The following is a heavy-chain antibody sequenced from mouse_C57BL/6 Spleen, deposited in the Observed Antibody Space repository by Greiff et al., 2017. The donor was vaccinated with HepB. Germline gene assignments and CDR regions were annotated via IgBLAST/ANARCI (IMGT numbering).Heavy chain of an antibody. V-gene: IGHV1-69*01. Sequence: QVQLQQPGAELVMPGASVKLSCKASGYTFTSYWMHWVKQRPGQGLEWIGEIDPSDSYTNYNQKFKGKSALTVDKSSSTAYMQLSSLTSEDSAVYYCAREGSTMVTTRFAYWGQGTLVTVSA. D-gene: IGHD2-2*01. CDR3: AREGSTMVTTRFAY. J-gene: IGHJ3*01. CDR1: GYTFTSYW. CDR2: IDPSDSYT.